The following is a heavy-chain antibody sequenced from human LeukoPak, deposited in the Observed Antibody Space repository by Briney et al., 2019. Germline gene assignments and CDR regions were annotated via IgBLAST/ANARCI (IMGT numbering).Heavy chain of an antibody. CDR1: GFTFRSYG. CDR3: AKDRSTSLMDV. J-gene: IGHJ6*04. V-gene: IGHV3-30*02. D-gene: IGHD2-2*01. CDR2: IRYDETNK. Sequence: SGGSLRLSCAASGFTFRSYGMHWVRQAPGKGLEWVAFIRYDETNKYYADSVKGRFTISRDNSNNTLYLQMNSLRTEDTAVYYCAKDRSTSLMDVWGKGTTVTVSS.